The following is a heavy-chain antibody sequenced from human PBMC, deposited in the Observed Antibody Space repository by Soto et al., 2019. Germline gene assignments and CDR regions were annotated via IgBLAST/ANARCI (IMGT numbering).Heavy chain of an antibody. D-gene: IGHD3-22*01. J-gene: IGHJ5*02. V-gene: IGHV1-8*01. CDR1: GYTFTSYD. CDR2: MNPNSGNT. CDR3: ARGGDSSGYYENWFDP. Sequence: ASVKVSCKASGYTFTSYDINWVRQATGQGLEWMGWMNPNSGNTGYAQKFQGRVTMTRNTSISTAYMELSSLRSEDTAVYYCARGGDSSGYYENWFDPWGQGTLVTVYS.